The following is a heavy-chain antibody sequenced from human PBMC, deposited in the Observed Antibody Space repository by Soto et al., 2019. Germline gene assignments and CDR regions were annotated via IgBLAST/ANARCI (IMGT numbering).Heavy chain of an antibody. Sequence: QVQLVQSGAEVKKPGSSVKVSCKASGGTFSSYAISWVRQAPGQGLEWMGGTIPIFGTANYAQKFQGRVTITADESTSTAYMELSSLRSEDTAVYYCARQITTPTRYYYYGMDVWGQGTTVTVSS. J-gene: IGHJ6*02. CDR3: ARQITTPTRYYYYGMDV. D-gene: IGHD4-4*01. CDR1: GGTFSSYA. CDR2: TIPIFGTA. V-gene: IGHV1-69*01.